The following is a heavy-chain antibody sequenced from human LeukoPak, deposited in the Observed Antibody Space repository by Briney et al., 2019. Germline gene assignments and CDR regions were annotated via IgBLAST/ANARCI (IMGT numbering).Heavy chain of an antibody. D-gene: IGHD6-19*01. CDR3: AREPHSSGWSLNWFDP. CDR2: IYHSGST. CDR1: GYSISSGYY. J-gene: IGHJ5*02. Sequence: SETLSLTCTVSGYSISSGYYWGWIRQPPGKGLEWIGSIYHSGSTYYNPSLKSRVTISVDTSKNQFSLKLSSVTAADTAVYYCAREPHSSGWSLNWFDPWGQGTLVTVSS. V-gene: IGHV4-38-2*02.